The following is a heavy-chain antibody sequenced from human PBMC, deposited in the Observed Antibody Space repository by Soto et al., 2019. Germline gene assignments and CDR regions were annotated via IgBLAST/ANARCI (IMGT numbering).Heavy chain of an antibody. J-gene: IGHJ4*02. CDR1: GFTFSFCA. V-gene: IGHV3-23*01. D-gene: IGHD3-22*01. CDR2: IRGSGGDT. CDR3: XXXHSDSYYYFDY. Sequence: EVQLLESGGGLVQPGGSLRLSCAASGFTFSFCAMSWVRQAPGKGLEWVSSIRGSGGDTYYADSVRGRFTISRDNSKNTLYLQMNSLRVXXXXXXXXXXXHSDSYYYFDYWGQGTLVTVSS.